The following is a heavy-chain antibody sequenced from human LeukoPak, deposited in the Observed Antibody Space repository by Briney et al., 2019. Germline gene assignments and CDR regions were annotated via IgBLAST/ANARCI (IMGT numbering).Heavy chain of an antibody. V-gene: IGHV3-23*01. D-gene: IGHD3-10*01. CDR2: ITGSGSYT. CDR1: GFSFTSYT. J-gene: IGHJ4*02. CDR3: AKLFYGSGDY. Sequence: GGSLRLSCAASGFSFTSYTMTWVRQAPGKGLEWVSAITGSGSYTYYADSVKGRFTISRDNSKNTLYLQMNSLGAEDTAFYYCAKLFYGSGDYWGQGTLVTVSS.